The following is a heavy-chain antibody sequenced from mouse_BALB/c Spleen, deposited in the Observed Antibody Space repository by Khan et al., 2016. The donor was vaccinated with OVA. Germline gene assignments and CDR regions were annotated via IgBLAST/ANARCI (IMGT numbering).Heavy chain of an antibody. Sequence: EVQLQESGPGLVKPSQSLSLTCTVTGYSITSGYAWNWIRQFPGNKLEWMGYISYSGFTNYNPSLKSRISITRDTFKNQFFLQLSSVTSEDTATYYCARSNYYGYYFDYWGQGAALTVSS. CDR3: ARSNYYGYYFDY. CDR1: GYSITSGYA. D-gene: IGHD1-1*01. V-gene: IGHV3-2*02. J-gene: IGHJ2*01. CDR2: ISYSGFT.